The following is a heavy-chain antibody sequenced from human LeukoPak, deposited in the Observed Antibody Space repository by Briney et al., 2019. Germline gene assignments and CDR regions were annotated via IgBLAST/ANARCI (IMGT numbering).Heavy chain of an antibody. CDR1: GFTFSSYS. CDR3: AREPSPPLHDYYDSSGIMDY. CDR2: ISSSSSTI. D-gene: IGHD3-22*01. J-gene: IGHJ4*02. V-gene: IGHV3-48*04. Sequence: PGGSLRLSCAASGFTFSSYSMNWVRQAPGKGLEWVSYISSSSSTIYYADSVKGRFTISRDNAKNSLYLQMNSLRAEDTAVYYCAREPSPPLHDYYDSSGIMDYWGQGTLVTVSS.